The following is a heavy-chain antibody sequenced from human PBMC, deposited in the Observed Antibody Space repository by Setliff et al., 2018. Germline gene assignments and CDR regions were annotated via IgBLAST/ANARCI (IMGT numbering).Heavy chain of an antibody. V-gene: IGHV4-59*02. D-gene: IGHD6-19*01. Sequence: SETLSLTCSVSGGSVGSHYWTWIRQPPGKGLELIGHISHSGSTNYNPSLRSRVTISPDTSKNQFSLNVTSVIAADTAVYYCARGAVAASPNWFDPWGQGTLVTVS. J-gene: IGHJ5*02. CDR1: GGSVGSHY. CDR3: ARGAVAASPNWFDP. CDR2: ISHSGST.